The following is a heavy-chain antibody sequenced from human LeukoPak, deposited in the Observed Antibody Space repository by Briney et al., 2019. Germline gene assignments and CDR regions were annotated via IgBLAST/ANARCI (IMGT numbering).Heavy chain of an antibody. V-gene: IGHV4-39*01. D-gene: IGHD2-2*01. CDR1: GDSITSSHYY. CDR3: TRHLGGFLGCSSNTCYYFDY. Sequence: SETLSLTCTVSGDSITSSHYYWGWIRQPPGKGLEWIGSMYYSGSTYYNPSLKSRVTISVDTSKNQFSLKLNSVTAADTAVYYCTRHLGGFLGCSSNTCYYFDYWGQGTLVTVSS. J-gene: IGHJ4*02. CDR2: MYYSGST.